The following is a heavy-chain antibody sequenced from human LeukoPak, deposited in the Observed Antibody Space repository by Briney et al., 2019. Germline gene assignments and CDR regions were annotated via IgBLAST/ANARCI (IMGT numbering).Heavy chain of an antibody. J-gene: IGHJ4*02. Sequence: GASVKVSCKASGGTFSSYAISWVRQAPGQGLEWMGGIIPIFGTANYAQKFQGRVTITADESTSTAYMELSSLRSEDTAVYHCARGITGTTRQRVFDYWGQGTLVTVSS. CDR2: IIPIFGTA. CDR3: ARGITGTTRQRVFDY. V-gene: IGHV1-69*13. D-gene: IGHD1-7*01. CDR1: GGTFSSYA.